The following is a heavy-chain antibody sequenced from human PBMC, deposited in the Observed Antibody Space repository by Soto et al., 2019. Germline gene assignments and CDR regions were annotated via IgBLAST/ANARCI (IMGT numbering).Heavy chain of an antibody. CDR3: ARESGGATATLDYYYFYMDV. CDR2: VNPNSGVT. J-gene: IGHJ6*03. V-gene: IGHV1-2*04. Sequence: QVQLVQSGAEVRKPGASVTVSCRSSGDSFNDYYIHWVRQAPGQGLEWMGWVNPNSGVTKYAQKFQAWVSMTRDTSMRTVYMQLSRLRSDDTAVYYCARESGGATATLDYYYFYMDVWGTGTTVTVSS. CDR1: GDSFNDYY. D-gene: IGHD5-12*01.